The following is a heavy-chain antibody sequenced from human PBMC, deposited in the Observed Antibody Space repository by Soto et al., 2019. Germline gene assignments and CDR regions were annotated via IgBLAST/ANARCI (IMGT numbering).Heavy chain of an antibody. J-gene: IGHJ2*01. CDR2: IYYSGSS. V-gene: IGHV4-59*02. CDR1: GGSVSSYY. Sequence: QVQLQESGPGLVKPSETLSLTCTVSGGSVSSYYWYWIRQPPGKGLEWIGYIYYSGSSNYNPSLKSRVTLSVDTSKNQFSLKLSSVTAADTAVYYCARIIEDRSSYSSNWYGGWYFDLWGRGTLVTVSS. D-gene: IGHD6-13*01. CDR3: ARIIEDRSSYSSNWYGGWYFDL.